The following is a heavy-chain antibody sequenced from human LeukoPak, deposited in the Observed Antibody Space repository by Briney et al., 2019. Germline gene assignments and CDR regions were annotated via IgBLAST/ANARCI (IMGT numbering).Heavy chain of an antibody. CDR2: INWNGDRT. J-gene: IGHJ4*02. CDR3: ARSGYYGSGSYSDY. CDR1: GFTFDDYG. Sequence: GGSLRLSCAASGFTFDDYGMSWVRQAPGKGLEWVSGINWNGDRTGYADSVKGRFTISRDHAKNSLYLLMNSLRAEDTALYYCARSGYYGSGSYSDYWGQGTLVTVSS. D-gene: IGHD3-10*01. V-gene: IGHV3-20*04.